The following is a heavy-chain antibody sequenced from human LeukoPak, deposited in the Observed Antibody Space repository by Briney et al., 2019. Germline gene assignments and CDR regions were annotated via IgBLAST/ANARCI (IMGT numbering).Heavy chain of an antibody. J-gene: IGHJ5*02. CDR2: INHNTGVS. CDR3: AREVGYSTSWYGRFDP. V-gene: IGHV1-2*06. CDR1: GYPFTGYY. D-gene: IGHD2-2*01. Sequence: VASVKVSCKASGYPFTGYYLHWVRQAPGQGLEWVGRINHNTGVSDYAQKFQGRVTMTRDTSINTAYVELNRLRSDDTAVYYCAREVGYSTSWYGRFDPWGQGTLVTVSS.